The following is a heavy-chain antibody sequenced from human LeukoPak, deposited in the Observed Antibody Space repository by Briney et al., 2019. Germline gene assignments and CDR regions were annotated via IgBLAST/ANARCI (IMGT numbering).Heavy chain of an antibody. V-gene: IGHV3-23*01. CDR2: ISGSGGST. D-gene: IGHD2-15*01. Sequence: GGSLRLSCAASGFTFSSYAMSWVRQAPGKGLEWVSAISGSGGSTYYADSVKGRFTISRDNSKNTLYLQMNSLRAEDTAVYYCAKTTIVVVVAATISDYWGQGTLVTVSS. CDR3: AKTTIVVVVAATISDY. J-gene: IGHJ4*02. CDR1: GFTFSSYA.